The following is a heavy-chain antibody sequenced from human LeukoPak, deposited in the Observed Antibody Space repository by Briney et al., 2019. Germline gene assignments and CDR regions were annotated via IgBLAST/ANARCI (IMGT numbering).Heavy chain of an antibody. CDR2: VYYSERT. CDR1: NDSFSNYY. V-gene: IGHV4-59*01. CDR3: ARASMRRRDGYNRHYEIDY. Sequence: PSETLSLTCTVSNDSFSNYYWTWIRQPPGKALEWIGCVYYSERTHYNPSLKSRVIISVDTAQNQFSLRLSSVTAADTAVYYCARASMRRRDGYNRHYEIDYWGQGTLVTVSS. D-gene: IGHD5-24*01. J-gene: IGHJ4*02.